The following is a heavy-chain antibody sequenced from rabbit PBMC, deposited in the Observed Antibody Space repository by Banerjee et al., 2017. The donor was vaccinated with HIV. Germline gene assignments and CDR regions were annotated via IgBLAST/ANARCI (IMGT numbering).Heavy chain of an antibody. D-gene: IGHD6-1*01. V-gene: IGHV1S45*01. CDR3: ARGYTGYGYAINL. J-gene: IGHJ4*01. CDR2: INTSSGNT. CDR1: GFSFSDKYV. Sequence: QEQLEESGGGLFQPGGSLTLTCTASGFSFSDKYVMCWVRQAPGKGLEWIGCINTSSGNTVYASWAKGRFTIYKSLSTTVTLQMTSLTAADTATNFFARGYTGYGYAINLLGPGTLVTVS.